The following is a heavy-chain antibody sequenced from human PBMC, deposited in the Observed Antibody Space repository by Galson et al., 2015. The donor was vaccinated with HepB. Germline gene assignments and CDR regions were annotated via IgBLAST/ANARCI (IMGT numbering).Heavy chain of an antibody. Sequence: SLRLSCAASGFTFSSYAMSWVRQAPGKGLEWVSAISGSGGSTYYADSVKGRFTISRDNSKNTLYLQMNSLRAEDTAVYYCAKAGRYFDASWYFDLWGRGTLVTVSS. CDR2: ISGSGGST. J-gene: IGHJ2*01. CDR3: AKAGRYFDASWYFDL. V-gene: IGHV3-23*01. D-gene: IGHD3-9*01. CDR1: GFTFSSYA.